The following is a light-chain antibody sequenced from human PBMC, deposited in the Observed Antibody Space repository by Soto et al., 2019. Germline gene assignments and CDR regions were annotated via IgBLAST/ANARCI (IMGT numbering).Light chain of an antibody. CDR3: QQYHNWPIT. CDR1: QGVSSSN. J-gene: IGKJ5*01. Sequence: EIVLTQSPGTLSLSPGERATLSCRASQGVSSSNLAWHQQKPGQAPRILMYDASTRATGISARFSGSGSGTEFTLTISSLQSEDFAVYYCQQYHNWPITFGQGTRLEI. V-gene: IGKV3-15*01. CDR2: DAS.